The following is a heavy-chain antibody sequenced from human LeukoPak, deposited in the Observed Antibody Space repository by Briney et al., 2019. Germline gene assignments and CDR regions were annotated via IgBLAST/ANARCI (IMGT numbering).Heavy chain of an antibody. CDR3: AGRRQYFDY. Sequence: SVKVSCKTSGGTFSTYGLTWVRQAPGQGLEWLGRIIPILNIAKYAEKFQGRLTMTADKSTNTVYMELRSLTSEDTAVYYCAGRRQYFDYWGQGTLVTVSS. J-gene: IGHJ4*02. CDR1: GGTFSTYG. CDR2: IIPILNIA. V-gene: IGHV1-69*04.